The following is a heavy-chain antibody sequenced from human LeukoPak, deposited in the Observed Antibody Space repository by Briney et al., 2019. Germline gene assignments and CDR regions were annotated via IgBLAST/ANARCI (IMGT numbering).Heavy chain of an antibody. J-gene: IGHJ2*01. CDR2: INHSGST. Sequence: SETLSLTCAVYGGSFSGYYWSWIRQPPGKGLEWIGEINHSGSTNYNPSLKSRVTISVDTSKNQFSLKLSSVTAADTAVYYCARVSSSWYQDWYFDHWGRGTLVTVSS. CDR3: ARVSSSWYQDWYFDH. V-gene: IGHV4-34*01. D-gene: IGHD6-13*01. CDR1: GGSFSGYY.